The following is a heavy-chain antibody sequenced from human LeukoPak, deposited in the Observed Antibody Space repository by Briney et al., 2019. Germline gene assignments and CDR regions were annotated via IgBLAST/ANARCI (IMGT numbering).Heavy chain of an antibody. D-gene: IGHD3-3*01. Sequence: SETLSLTCAVYGVSFSGYYWSWIRQPPGKGLEWIGEINHSGSTNYNPSLKSRVTISVDTSKNQFSLKLSSVTAADTAVYYCARGGKAWYYDFWSGPPGMDVWGQGTTVTVSS. CDR2: INHSGST. V-gene: IGHV4-34*01. CDR3: ARGGKAWYYDFWSGPPGMDV. CDR1: GVSFSGYY. J-gene: IGHJ6*02.